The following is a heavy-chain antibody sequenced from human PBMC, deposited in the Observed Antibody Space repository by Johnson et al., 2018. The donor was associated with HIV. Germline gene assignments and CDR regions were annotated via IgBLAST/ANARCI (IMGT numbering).Heavy chain of an antibody. J-gene: IGHJ3*01. CDR2: IGTAGDT. CDR1: GFTFSSYD. CDR3: ARAEMVVTPGGAFDV. Sequence: EVQLVESGGGLVQPGGSLRLSCAASGFTFSSYDMHWVRQATGKGLEWVSAIGTAGDTYYPGSVKGRFTISRENAKNSLYLQMNSLRAGDTAVYYCARAEMVVTPGGAFDVWGQGTMVTVSS. D-gene: IGHD4-23*01. V-gene: IGHV3-13*01.